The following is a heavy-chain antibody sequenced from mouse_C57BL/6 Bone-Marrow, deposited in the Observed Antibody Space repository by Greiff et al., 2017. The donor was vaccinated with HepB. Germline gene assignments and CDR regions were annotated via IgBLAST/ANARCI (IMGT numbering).Heavy chain of an antibody. Sequence: QVQLKQSGAELARPGASVKLSCKASGYTFTSYGISWVKQRTGQGLEWIGEIYPRSGNTYYNEKFKGKATLTADKSSSTAYMELRSLTSEDSAVYFCARRERNGYFDYWGQGTTLTVSS. V-gene: IGHV1-81*01. J-gene: IGHJ2*01. CDR3: ARRERNGYFDY. CDR2: IYPRSGNT. CDR1: GYTFTSYG.